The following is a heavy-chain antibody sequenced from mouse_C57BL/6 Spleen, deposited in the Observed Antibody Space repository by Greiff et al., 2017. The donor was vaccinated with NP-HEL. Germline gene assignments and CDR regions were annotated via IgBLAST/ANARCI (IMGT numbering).Heavy chain of an antibody. CDR1: GYTFTSYW. D-gene: IGHD1-1*02. V-gene: IGHV1-59*01. J-gene: IGHJ4*01. CDR2: IDPSDSYT. CDR3: ARKLSSAMDY. Sequence: VQLQQPGAELVRPGTSVKLSCKASGYTFTSYWMHWVKQRPGQGLEWIGVIDPSDSYTNYNQKFKGKATLTVDTSSSTAYMQLSSLTSEDSAVYYCARKLSSAMDYWGQGTSVTVSS.